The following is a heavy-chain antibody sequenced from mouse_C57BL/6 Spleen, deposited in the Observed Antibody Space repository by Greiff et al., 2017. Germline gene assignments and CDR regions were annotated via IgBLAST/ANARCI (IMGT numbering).Heavy chain of an antibody. V-gene: IGHV5-17*01. D-gene: IGHD2-3*01. J-gene: IGHJ4*01. CDR1: GFTFSDYG. CDR2: ISSGSSTI. CDR3: ARTKDGYSYAMDY. Sequence: EVKLMESGGGLVKPGGSLKLSCAASGFTFSDYGMHWVRQAPEKGLEWVAYISSGSSTIYYADTVKGRFTISRDNAKNTLFLQMTSLRSEDTAMYYCARTKDGYSYAMDYWGQGTSVTVSS.